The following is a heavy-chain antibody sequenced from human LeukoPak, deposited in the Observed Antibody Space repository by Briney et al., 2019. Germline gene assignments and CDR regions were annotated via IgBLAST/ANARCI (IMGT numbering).Heavy chain of an antibody. D-gene: IGHD6-19*01. CDR1: GFTFSSYA. Sequence: PGGSLRLSCAASGFTFSSYAMHWVRQAPGKGLEWVAVISYDGSNKYYADSVQGRFSVSRDNSKNTLFLQMTSLRAEDTAVFYCARDPVPGVPDYFDSWGQGTLVTVSS. CDR3: ARDPVPGVPDYFDS. V-gene: IGHV3-30-3*01. J-gene: IGHJ4*02. CDR2: ISYDGSNK.